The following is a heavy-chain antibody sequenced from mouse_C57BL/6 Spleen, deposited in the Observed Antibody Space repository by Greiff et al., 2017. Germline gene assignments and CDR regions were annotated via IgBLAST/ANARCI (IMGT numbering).Heavy chain of an antibody. CDR2: ISDGGSYT. J-gene: IGHJ3*01. CDR3: ARDLSPAWFAY. Sequence: DVHLVESGGGLVKPGGSLKLSCAASGFTFSSYAMSWVRQTPEKRLEWVATISDGGSYTYYPDNVKGRFTISRDNAKNNLYLQMSHLKSEDTAMYYCARDLSPAWFAYWGQGTLVTVSA. CDR1: GFTFSSYA. D-gene: IGHD6-1*01. V-gene: IGHV5-4*01.